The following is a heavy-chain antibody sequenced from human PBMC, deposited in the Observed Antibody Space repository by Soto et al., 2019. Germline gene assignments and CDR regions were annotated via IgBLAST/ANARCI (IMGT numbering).Heavy chain of an antibody. V-gene: IGHV3-23*01. D-gene: IGHD3-22*01. CDR2: ISGSGGST. CDR3: AKFLEAGKWLSHPYFDY. CDR1: GFTFSSYA. Sequence: EVQLLESGGGLVQPGGSLRLSCAASGFTFSSYAMSWVRQAPGKGLEWVSAISGSGGSTYYADSVKGRFTISRDNSKNTLYLQMNTLRAVDTAVYYCAKFLEAGKWLSHPYFDYWGQGTPVTVSS. J-gene: IGHJ4*02.